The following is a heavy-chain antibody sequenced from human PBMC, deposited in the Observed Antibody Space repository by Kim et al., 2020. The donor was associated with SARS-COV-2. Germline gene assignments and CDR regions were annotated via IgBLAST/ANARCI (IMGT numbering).Heavy chain of an antibody. D-gene: IGHD2-21*02. CDR1: GFTFSSYA. Sequence: GGSLRLSCAASGFTFSSYAMHWVRQAPGKGLEWVAVISYDGSNKYYADSVKGRFTISRDNSKNTLYLQMNSLRAEDTAVYYCARDVTYYFDYWGQGTLVT. CDR2: ISYDGSNK. CDR3: ARDVTYYFDY. J-gene: IGHJ4*02. V-gene: IGHV3-30-3*01.